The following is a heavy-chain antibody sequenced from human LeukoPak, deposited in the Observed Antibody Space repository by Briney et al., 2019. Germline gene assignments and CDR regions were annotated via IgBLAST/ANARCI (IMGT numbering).Heavy chain of an antibody. CDR2: IYYNGNT. Sequence: SETLSLTCSVSDGSINSYYWNWIRRPPGKGLEWIGYIYYNGNTNYSPSLKSRVTMSVDTSKNLLSLKVSSVTAADTAVYYCARGRSNYYGMDVWGQGTTVTVSS. V-gene: IGHV4-59*01. CDR1: DGSINSYY. D-gene: IGHD1-26*01. CDR3: ARGRSNYYGMDV. J-gene: IGHJ6*02.